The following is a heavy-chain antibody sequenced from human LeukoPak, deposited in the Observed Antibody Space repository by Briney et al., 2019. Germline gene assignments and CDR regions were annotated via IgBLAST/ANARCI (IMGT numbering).Heavy chain of an antibody. CDR3: ARWNDGLDY. CDR2: IYYNGNT. V-gene: IGHV4-59*01. J-gene: IGHJ4*02. CDR1: GGSIDDYY. D-gene: IGHD1-1*01. Sequence: SETLSLTCAVSGGSIDDYYWSWIRQPPGKGLEWIGYIYYNGNTNYNPSLKRRVTISVDTSEKQLSLKVRSVTAADTAFYYCARWNDGLDYWGQGTLVAVSS.